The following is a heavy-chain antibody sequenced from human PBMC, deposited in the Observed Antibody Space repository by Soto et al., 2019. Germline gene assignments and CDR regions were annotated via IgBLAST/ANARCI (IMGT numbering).Heavy chain of an antibody. CDR3: ASQYDILTGYPTWEDYYYYYGMDV. D-gene: IGHD3-9*01. CDR2: IIPIFGTA. J-gene: IGHJ6*02. V-gene: IGHV1-69*01. CDR1: GGTFSSYA. Sequence: QVQLVQSGAEVKKPGSSVKVSCKASGGTFSSYAISWVRQAPGQGLEWMGGIIPIFGTANYAQKFQGRVTITADESTSTAYIELSSLRSEDTAVYYCASQYDILTGYPTWEDYYYYYGMDVWGQGTTVTVSS.